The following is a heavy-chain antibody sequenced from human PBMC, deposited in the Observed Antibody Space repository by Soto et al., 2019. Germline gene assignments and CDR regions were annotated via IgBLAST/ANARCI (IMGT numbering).Heavy chain of an antibody. V-gene: IGHV3-33*08. D-gene: IGHD3-10*01. J-gene: IGHJ4*02. CDR1: VFTVSSNY. CDR2: IWYDGSNK. Sequence: GGSLRLSCAASVFTVSSNYMSWVRQAPGKGLEWVAVIWYDGSNKYYADSVKGRFTISRDNSKNTLYLQMNSLRAEDTAVYYCARGKRFGESQLDYWGQGTLVTVSS. CDR3: ARGKRFGESQLDY.